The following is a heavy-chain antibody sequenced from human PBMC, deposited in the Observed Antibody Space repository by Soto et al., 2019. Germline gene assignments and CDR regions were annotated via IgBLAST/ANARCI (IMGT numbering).Heavy chain of an antibody. CDR2: IYYSGST. V-gene: IGHV4-39*01. Sequence: SETLSLTCTVSGGSISSSSYYWGWIRQPPGKGLEWIGSIYYSGSTYYNPSLKSRVTISVDTSKNQFSLKLSSVTAADTAVYYCARQYGGFLDVWGKGTTVTVSS. CDR1: GGSISSSSYY. J-gene: IGHJ6*04. CDR3: ARQYGGFLDV. D-gene: IGHD3-16*01.